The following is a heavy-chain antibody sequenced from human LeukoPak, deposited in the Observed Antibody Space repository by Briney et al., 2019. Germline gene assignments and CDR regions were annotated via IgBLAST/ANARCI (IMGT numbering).Heavy chain of an antibody. V-gene: IGHV3-7*01. J-gene: IGHJ4*02. Sequence: GGSLRLSCAASGFTFSSYWMSWVRQAPGKGLEWVANIKQDGSEKYYVDSVKGRFTISRDNAKNSLYLQMNSLRAEDTAAYYCARARYCSSSGCFSDYWGQGTLVTVSS. CDR3: ARARYCSSSGCFSDY. CDR1: GFTFSSYW. D-gene: IGHD2-2*01. CDR2: IKQDGSEK.